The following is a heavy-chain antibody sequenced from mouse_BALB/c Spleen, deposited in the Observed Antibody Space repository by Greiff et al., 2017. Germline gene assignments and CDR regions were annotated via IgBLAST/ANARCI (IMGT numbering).Heavy chain of an antibody. J-gene: IGHJ3*01. V-gene: IGHV5-6-2*01. CDR1: GFTFSSYY. CDR2: INSNGGST. D-gene: IGHD2-14*01. CDR3: ARHGDRYGAY. Sequence: EVQVVESGGGLVKLGGSLKLSCAASGFTFSSYYMSWVRQTPEKRLELVAAINSNGGSTYYPDTVKGRFTISRDNAKNTLYLQMSSLKSEDTALYYCARHGDRYGAYWGQGTLVTVSA.